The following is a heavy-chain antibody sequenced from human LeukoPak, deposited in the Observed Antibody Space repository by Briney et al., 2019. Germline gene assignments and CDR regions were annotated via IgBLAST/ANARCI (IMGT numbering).Heavy chain of an antibody. J-gene: IGHJ6*03. D-gene: IGHD3-3*01. V-gene: IGHV4-30-2*01. CDR1: GGSLSSGGYY. CDR3: ARGRITIFGVVKAYYYYMDV. CDR2: IYHSGST. Sequence: SETLSLTCTVSGGSLSSGGYYWSWIRQPPGKGLEWIGYIYHSGSTYYNPSLKSRGTISVDRSKNQFSLQLRSVTAADTAVYYCARGRITIFGVVKAYYYYMDVWGKGTTVTVSS.